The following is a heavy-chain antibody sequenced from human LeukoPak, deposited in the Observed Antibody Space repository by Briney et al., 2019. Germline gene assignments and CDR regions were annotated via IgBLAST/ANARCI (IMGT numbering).Heavy chain of an antibody. CDR2: IGTAGDT. J-gene: IGHJ4*02. V-gene: IGHV3-13*01. CDR3: ARDSDYGDHY. CDR1: GFTFSSYD. Sequence: GGSLRLSCAASGFTFSSYDMHWVRQATGKGLEWVSAIGTAGDTYYPGSVKGRFTISRDNAKNSLYLQMNSLRAEDTAVYYWARDSDYGDHYWGQGTLVTVSS. D-gene: IGHD4-17*01.